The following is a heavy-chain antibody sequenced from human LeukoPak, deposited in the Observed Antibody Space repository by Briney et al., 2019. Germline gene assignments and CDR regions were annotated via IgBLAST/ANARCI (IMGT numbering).Heavy chain of an antibody. CDR1: GFTVSSNY. V-gene: IGHV3-66*01. CDR3: AREADSYGDYDRYFDY. CDR2: IYSGGST. J-gene: IGHJ4*02. D-gene: IGHD4-17*01. Sequence: GGSLRLSCAASGFTVSSNYMSWVRQAPGKGLEWVSVIYSGGSTYYADSVKGRFTISRDNSKNTLYPQMNSLRAEDTAVYYCAREADSYGDYDRYFDYWGQGTLVTVSS.